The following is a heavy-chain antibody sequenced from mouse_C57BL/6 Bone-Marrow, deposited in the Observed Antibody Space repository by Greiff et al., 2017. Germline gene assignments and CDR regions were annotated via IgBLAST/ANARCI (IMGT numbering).Heavy chain of an antibody. CDR2: IYPGNSDT. J-gene: IGHJ4*01. CDR3: TRKGEWLLRDYAMDY. Sequence: EVKLQQSGTVLARPGASVKMSCKTSGYTFTSYWMHWVKQRPGQGLEWIGAIYPGNSDTSYNQKFKGKAKLTAATSASTAYMELSSLTNEESAVYYCTRKGEWLLRDYAMDYWGQGTSVTVSS. V-gene: IGHV1-5*01. D-gene: IGHD2-3*01. CDR1: GYTFTSYW.